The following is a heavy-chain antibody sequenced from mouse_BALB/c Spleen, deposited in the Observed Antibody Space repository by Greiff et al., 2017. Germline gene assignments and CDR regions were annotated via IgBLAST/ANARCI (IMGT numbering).Heavy chain of an antibody. J-gene: IGHJ3*01. Sequence: EVQGVESGGGLVQPGGSRKLSCAASGFTFSDYGMAWVRQAPGKGPEWVAFISNLAYSIYYADTVTGRFTISRENAKNTLYLEMSSLRSEDTAMYYCARGRGTGVAWFAYWGQGTLVTVSA. V-gene: IGHV5-15*02. D-gene: IGHD4-1*01. CDR1: GFTFSDYG. CDR2: ISNLAYSI. CDR3: ARGRGTGVAWFAY.